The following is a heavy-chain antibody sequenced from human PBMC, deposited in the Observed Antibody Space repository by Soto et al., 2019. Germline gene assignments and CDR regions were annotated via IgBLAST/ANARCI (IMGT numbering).Heavy chain of an antibody. Sequence: EVQLLEFGGGLVQPGGSLRLSCSASGFSFSSYAMGWVRQAPGKGLEWVSTISASGVSTYHADSVQGRFTVSRDNSKNSLYLQMNSLRAEDTAVYYCARDQGDVLLWFGELFDYYGMDVWGQGTTVTVSS. CDR1: GFSFSSYA. D-gene: IGHD3-10*01. CDR2: ISASGVST. CDR3: ARDQGDVLLWFGELFDYYGMDV. V-gene: IGHV3-23*01. J-gene: IGHJ6*02.